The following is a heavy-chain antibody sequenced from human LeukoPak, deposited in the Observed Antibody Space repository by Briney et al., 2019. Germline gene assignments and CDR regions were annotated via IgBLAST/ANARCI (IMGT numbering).Heavy chain of an antibody. Sequence: PSEILSLTCAVYGGSLSYYYWSWIRQPPEKGLEWIGEINRSGSTNYNPSLKSRVTISVDTSKNQFSLKLSSVTAADTAVYYCARGGFYCGDDCYVDYWGQGTLVTVSS. CDR2: INRSGST. V-gene: IGHV4-34*01. CDR3: ARGGFYCGDDCYVDY. D-gene: IGHD2-21*02. CDR1: GGSLSYYY. J-gene: IGHJ4*02.